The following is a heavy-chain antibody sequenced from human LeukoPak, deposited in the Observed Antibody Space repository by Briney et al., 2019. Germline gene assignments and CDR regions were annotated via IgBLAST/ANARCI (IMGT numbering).Heavy chain of an antibody. V-gene: IGHV1-2*02. D-gene: IGHD3-10*01. CDR1: GYTFTGYY. Sequence: ASVKVSCKASGYTFTGYYMHWVRQAPGQGLEWMGWINPNSGGTNYAQKFQGRVTITADKSTSTAYMELSSLRSEDTAVYYCARVTNAFDIWGQGTMVTVSS. J-gene: IGHJ3*02. CDR3: ARVTNAFDI. CDR2: INPNSGGT.